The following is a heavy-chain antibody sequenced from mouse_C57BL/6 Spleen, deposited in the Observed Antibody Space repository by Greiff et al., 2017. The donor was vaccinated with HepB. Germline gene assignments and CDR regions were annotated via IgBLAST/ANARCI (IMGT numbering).Heavy chain of an antibody. D-gene: IGHD1-1*01. CDR2: IRSKSSNYAT. J-gene: IGHJ1*03. CDR1: GFTFNTYA. V-gene: IGHV10-3*01. Sequence: EVMLVESGGGLVQPKGSLKLSCAASGFTFNTYAMHWVRQAPGKGLEWVARIRSKSSNYATYYADSVKDRFTISRDDSQSMLYLQMNNLKTEDTAMYYCVRDPTTVVATRYWYFDVWGTGTTVTVSS. CDR3: VRDPTTVVATRYWYFDV.